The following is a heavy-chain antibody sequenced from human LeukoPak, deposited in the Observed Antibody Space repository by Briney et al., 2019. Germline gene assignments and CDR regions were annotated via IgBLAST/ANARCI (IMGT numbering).Heavy chain of an antibody. V-gene: IGHV3-21*01. D-gene: IGHD1-26*01. CDR2: ISSSSSYI. CDR3: ARDWGELLGGYFDY. Sequence: GGSLRLSCAASGFTFSSYSMNWVRQAPGKGLEWVSSISSSSSYIYYADSVKGRFTISRGNAKNSLYLQMNSLRAEDTAVYYCARDWGELLGGYFDYWGQGTLVTVSS. J-gene: IGHJ4*02. CDR1: GFTFSSYS.